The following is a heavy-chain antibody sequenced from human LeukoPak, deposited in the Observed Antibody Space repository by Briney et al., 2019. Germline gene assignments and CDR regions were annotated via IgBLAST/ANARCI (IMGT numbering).Heavy chain of an antibody. Sequence: SETLSLTCTVSGGSISSYYWSWIRQPAGKGLEWIGRTYTSGSTNYNPSLKSRVTISVDTSKNQFSLKLSSVTAADTAVYYCARSTTTGSWNYFDYWGQGTLVTVSS. D-gene: IGHD4-11*01. J-gene: IGHJ4*02. CDR3: ARSTTTGSWNYFDY. CDR1: GGSISSYY. V-gene: IGHV4-4*07. CDR2: TYTSGST.